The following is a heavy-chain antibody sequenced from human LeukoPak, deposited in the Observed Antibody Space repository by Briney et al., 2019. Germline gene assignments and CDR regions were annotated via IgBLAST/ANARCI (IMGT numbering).Heavy chain of an antibody. CDR2: IYYSGST. D-gene: IGHD4-23*01. CDR1: GGSISSGGYY. CDR3: ARQSDGGNWIDY. V-gene: IGHV4-31*03. J-gene: IGHJ4*02. Sequence: KASETLSLTCTVSGGSISSGGYYWSWIRQHPGKGLEGIGYIYYSGSTYYNPSLKSRVTISVDTSKNQFSLKLSSVTAADTAVYYCARQSDGGNWIDYWGQGTLVTVSS.